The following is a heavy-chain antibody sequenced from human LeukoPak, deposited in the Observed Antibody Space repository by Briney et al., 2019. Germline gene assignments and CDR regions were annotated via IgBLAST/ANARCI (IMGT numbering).Heavy chain of an antibody. CDR1: GYTFTSYG. CDR2: ISAYNGNT. V-gene: IGHV1-18*01. J-gene: IGHJ5*02. D-gene: IGHD6-6*01. CDR3: ARDRSKVEARGLDLDP. Sequence: GASVKVSCKASGYTFTSYGISWVRQAPGQGLEWMGWISAYNGNTNYAQKLQGRVTMTTDTSTSTAYMELRSLRSDDTAVYYCARDRSKVEARGLDLDPWGQGTLVTVSS.